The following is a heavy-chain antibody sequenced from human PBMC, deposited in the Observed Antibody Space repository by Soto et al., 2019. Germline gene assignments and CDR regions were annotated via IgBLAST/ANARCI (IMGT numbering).Heavy chain of an antibody. V-gene: IGHV3-23*01. CDR1: GFTFSSYA. CDR2: ISGSGGST. D-gene: IGHD5-12*01. Sequence: PGGSLRLSCAASGFTFSSYAMIWVRQAPGKGLEWVSAISGSGGSTYYADSVKGRFTISRDNSKNTLYLQMNSLRAEDTAVYYCAKDLIVATIWGFDYWGQGTLVTVSS. CDR3: AKDLIVATIWGFDY. J-gene: IGHJ4*02.